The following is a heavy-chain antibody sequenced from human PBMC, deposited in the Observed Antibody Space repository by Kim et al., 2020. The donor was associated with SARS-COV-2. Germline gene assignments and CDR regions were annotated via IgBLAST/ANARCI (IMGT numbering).Heavy chain of an antibody. CDR1: GFTFSSYS. D-gene: IGHD6-19*01. CDR3: ARDSSGWYGNWFDP. CDR2: ISSSSSTI. V-gene: IGHV3-48*02. J-gene: IGHJ5*02. Sequence: GGSLRLSCAASGFTFSSYSMNWVRQAPGKGLEWVSYISSSSSTIYYADSVKGRFTISRDNAKNSLYLQMNSLRDEDTAVYYCARDSSGWYGNWFDPWGQGTLVTVSS.